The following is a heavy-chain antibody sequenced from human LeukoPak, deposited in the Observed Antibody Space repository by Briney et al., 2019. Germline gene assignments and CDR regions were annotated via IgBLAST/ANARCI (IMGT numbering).Heavy chain of an antibody. CDR2: IYTSGST. V-gene: IGHV4-61*02. CDR3: ARTKRITGTTGWFDP. Sequence: SETLSLTCTVSGGSISSGDYSWSWIRQPPGKGLEWIGRIYTSGSTNYNPSLKSRVTMSVDTSKNQFSLKLSSVTAADTAVYYCARTKRITGTTGWFDPWGQGTLVTVSS. J-gene: IGHJ5*02. CDR1: GGSISSGDYS. D-gene: IGHD1-7*01.